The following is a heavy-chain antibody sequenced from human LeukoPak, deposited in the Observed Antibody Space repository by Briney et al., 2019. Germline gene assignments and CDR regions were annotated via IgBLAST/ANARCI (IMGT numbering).Heavy chain of an antibody. D-gene: IGHD3-22*01. CDR3: AKSNGYYSD. J-gene: IGHJ4*02. CDR1: GFTFSNYG. V-gene: IGHV3-23*01. Sequence: GGSLRLSCAASGFTFSNYGMNWVRQAPGKGLEWVSGISGSGGTTYYADSVKGRFTISRDNSKNSLSLQVSSLRAEDTAVYYCAKSNGYYSDWGQGTLVTVSS. CDR2: ISGSGGTT.